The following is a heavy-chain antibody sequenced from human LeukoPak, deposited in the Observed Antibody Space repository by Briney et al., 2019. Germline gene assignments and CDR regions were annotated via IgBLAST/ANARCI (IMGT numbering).Heavy chain of an antibody. V-gene: IGHV3-48*03. CDR1: GFTFSSYE. D-gene: IGHD6-6*01. CDR3: ARRPYSSSSY. Sequence: PGGSLRLSCAASGFTFSSYEMNWVRQAPGKGLERVSYISSSGSTIYYADSVKGRFTISRDNAKNSLYLQMNSLRAEDTAVYYCARRPYSSSSYWGQGTLVTVSS. J-gene: IGHJ4*02. CDR2: ISSSGSTI.